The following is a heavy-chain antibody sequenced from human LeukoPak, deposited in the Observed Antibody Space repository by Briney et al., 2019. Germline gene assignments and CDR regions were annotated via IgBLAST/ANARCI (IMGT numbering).Heavy chain of an antibody. V-gene: IGHV3-30*04. CDR3: ARDGDTTLYYFDY. Sequence: PGGSLRLSCAASGFTFSSYAMHWVRQAPGKGLEWVAVISYDGSNKYYADSVKGRFTISRDNSKNTLHLQMNSLRAEDTAVYYCARDGDTTLYYFDYWGQGTLVTVSS. D-gene: IGHD3-10*01. CDR2: ISYDGSNK. CDR1: GFTFSSYA. J-gene: IGHJ4*02.